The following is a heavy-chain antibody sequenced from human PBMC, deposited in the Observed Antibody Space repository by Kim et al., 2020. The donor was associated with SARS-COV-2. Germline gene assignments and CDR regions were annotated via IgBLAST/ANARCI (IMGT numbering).Heavy chain of an antibody. V-gene: IGHV3-33*01. Sequence: GGSLRLSCAASGFTFSNYGMHWVRQAPGKGLEWVAVIWYDGSKKYYAESVKGRFTISRDNSKNTVNLQMNSLRAEDTAVYFCARVDGLGVLDCWGQGTLV. D-gene: IGHD3-10*01. CDR1: GFTFSNYG. CDR3: ARVDGLGVLDC. J-gene: IGHJ4*02. CDR2: IWYDGSKK.